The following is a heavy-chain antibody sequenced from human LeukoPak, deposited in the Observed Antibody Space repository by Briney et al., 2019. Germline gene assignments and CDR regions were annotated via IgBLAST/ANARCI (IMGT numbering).Heavy chain of an antibody. CDR1: GYTFTSYG. J-gene: IGHJ6*03. V-gene: IGHV1-18*01. D-gene: IGHD1-26*01. CDR2: INAYDGSI. CDR3: ARMEVGAEFYYYYMDV. Sequence: ASVKVSCKASGYTFTSYGISWVRQAPGQGLEWMGWINAYDGSINYAQKVQGRVTMTRDASTNTVYMELRSLRSDDTAVYYCARMEVGAEFYYYYMDVWGKGTTVTVSS.